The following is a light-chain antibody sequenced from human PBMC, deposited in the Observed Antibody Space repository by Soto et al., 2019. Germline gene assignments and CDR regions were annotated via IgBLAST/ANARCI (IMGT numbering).Light chain of an antibody. J-gene: IGKJ1*01. V-gene: IGKV3-20*01. CDR2: GAS. CDR1: QSVSSSY. CDR3: QQYGSSPPT. Sequence: EIVLTQSPGTLSLSPGERATLSCRASQSVSSSYLAWYQQKPGQGPRLLIYGASSRATGTPDRFSGSGSGTDVTLTINRLEPEDFALYYCQQYGSSPPTFGQGTKVDIK.